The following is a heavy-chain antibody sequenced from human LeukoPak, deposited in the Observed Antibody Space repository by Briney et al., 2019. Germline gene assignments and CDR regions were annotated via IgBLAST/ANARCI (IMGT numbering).Heavy chain of an antibody. D-gene: IGHD2-21*02. Sequence: SETLSLTCTVSGGSISSSSYYWGWIRQPPGKGLEWIGSIYYSGSTYYNPSLKSRVTISVDTSKNQFSLKLSSVTAADTAVYYCARHYCGDCAFDYWGQGTLVTVSS. J-gene: IGHJ4*02. CDR3: ARHYCGDCAFDY. CDR1: GGSISSSSYY. CDR2: IYYSGST. V-gene: IGHV4-39*01.